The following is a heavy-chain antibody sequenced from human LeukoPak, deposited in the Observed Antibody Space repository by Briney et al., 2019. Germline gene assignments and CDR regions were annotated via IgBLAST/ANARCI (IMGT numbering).Heavy chain of an antibody. V-gene: IGHV3-30*18. CDR2: ISYDGSNK. CDR3: AKDWDNDYGDY. CDR1: GFTFSSYS. Sequence: GGSLRLSCAASGFTFSSYSMNWVRQAPGKGLEWVAVISYDGSNKYYADSVKGRFTISRDNSKNTLYLQMNSLGAEDTAVYYCAKDWDNDYGDYRGQGTLVTVSS. D-gene: IGHD1-26*01. J-gene: IGHJ4*02.